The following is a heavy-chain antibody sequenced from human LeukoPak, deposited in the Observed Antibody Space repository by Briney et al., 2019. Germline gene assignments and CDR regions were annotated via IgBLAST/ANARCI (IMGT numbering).Heavy chain of an antibody. D-gene: IGHD5-18*01. CDR1: GGSISSYY. Sequence: SETLSLTCTVSGGSISSYYWSWIRQPAGKGLEWIGRIYTSGSTNYNPSLKSRITMSVDTSKNQFSLKLSSVTAADTAVYYCARGRGYGLYYYYYGMDVWGQGTTVTVSS. CDR2: IYTSGST. V-gene: IGHV4-4*07. J-gene: IGHJ6*02. CDR3: ARGRGYGLYYYYYGMDV.